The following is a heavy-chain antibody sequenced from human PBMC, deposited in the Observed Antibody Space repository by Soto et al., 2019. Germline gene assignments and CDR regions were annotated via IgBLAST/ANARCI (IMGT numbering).Heavy chain of an antibody. D-gene: IGHD3-3*01. CDR1: GYTFTSYA. J-gene: IGHJ6*02. CDR3: ARDSMNYDFWSGYSHYYYYGMDV. V-gene: IGHV7-4-1*01. CDR2: INTDTGNP. Sequence: ASVKVSCKASGYTFTSYAMNWVRQAPGQGLEWMGWINTDTGNPTYARGFTGRFVFSLDTSVSTAYLQICSLKAEDTAVYYCARDSMNYDFWSGYSHYYYYGMDVWGQGTTVTVSS.